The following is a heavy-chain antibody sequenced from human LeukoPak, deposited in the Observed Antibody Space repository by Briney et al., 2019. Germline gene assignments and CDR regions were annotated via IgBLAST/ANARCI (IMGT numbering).Heavy chain of an antibody. Sequence: GASVTVSCKASGGTFSSYAISWVRQAPGQGLEWMGGIIPIFGTANYAQKFQGRVTITADESTSTAYMELSSLRSEDTAVYYCAREEGIVVVPAANWFDPWGQGTLVTVSS. CDR1: GGTFSSYA. J-gene: IGHJ5*02. V-gene: IGHV1-69*13. CDR2: IIPIFGTA. CDR3: AREEGIVVVPAANWFDP. D-gene: IGHD2-2*01.